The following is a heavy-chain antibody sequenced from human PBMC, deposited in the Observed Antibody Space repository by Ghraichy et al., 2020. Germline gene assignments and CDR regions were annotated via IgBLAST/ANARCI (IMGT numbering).Heavy chain of an antibody. CDR1: GFTFSSYS. J-gene: IGHJ3*02. V-gene: IGHV3-48*02. CDR3: ALGWLQPNHDAFDI. CDR2: ISSSSSTI. D-gene: IGHD5-24*01. Sequence: GGSLRLSCAASGFTFSSYSMNWVRQAPGKGLEWVSYISSSSSTIYYADSVKGRFTISRDNAKNSLYLQMNSLRDEDTAVYYCALGWLQPNHDAFDIWGQGTMVTVSS.